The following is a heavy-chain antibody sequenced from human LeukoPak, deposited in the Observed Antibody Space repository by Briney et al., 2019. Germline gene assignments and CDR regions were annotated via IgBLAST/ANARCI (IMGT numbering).Heavy chain of an antibody. CDR1: GYTFTSYD. J-gene: IGHJ5*02. D-gene: IGHD6-13*01. CDR3: ARGGSYSRGRLKRNWFDP. Sequence: ASVKVSCKASGYTFTSYDINGVRQATGQGLEWMGWMNPNSGNTGYAQKFQGRVTMTRNTSISTAYMELSSLRSEDTAVYYCARGGSYSRGRLKRNWFDPWGQGTLVTVSS. CDR2: MNPNSGNT. V-gene: IGHV1-8*01.